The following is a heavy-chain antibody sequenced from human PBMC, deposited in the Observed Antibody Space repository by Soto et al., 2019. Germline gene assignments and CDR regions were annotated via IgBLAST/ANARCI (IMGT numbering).Heavy chain of an antibody. J-gene: IGHJ4*02. V-gene: IGHV3-23*01. CDR3: AKAPRYCSSTSCYREVRSYFDY. Sequence: EVQLLESGGGLVQPGGSLRLSCAASGFTFSSYAMSWVRQAPGKGLEWVSAISGSGGSTYYADSVKGRFTISRDNSKNTLYLQMNSLRAEDTVVYYCAKAPRYCSSTSCYREVRSYFDYWGQGTLVTVSS. D-gene: IGHD2-2*01. CDR2: ISGSGGST. CDR1: GFTFSSYA.